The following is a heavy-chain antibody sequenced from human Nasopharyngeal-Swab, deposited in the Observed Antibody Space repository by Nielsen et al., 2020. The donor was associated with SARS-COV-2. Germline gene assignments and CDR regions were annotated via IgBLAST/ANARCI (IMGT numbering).Heavy chain of an antibody. J-gene: IGHJ5*02. Sequence: GESLKISCAASGFTFSSYWMSWVRQAPGKGLEWVANIKQDGSEKYYVDSVKGRFTISRDNAKNSLYLQMNSLRAEDTAVYYCARPARRGLNWFDPWGQGTLVTVSS. CDR2: IKQDGSEK. CDR1: GFTFSSYW. V-gene: IGHV3-7*01. CDR3: ARPARRGLNWFDP. D-gene: IGHD3-22*01.